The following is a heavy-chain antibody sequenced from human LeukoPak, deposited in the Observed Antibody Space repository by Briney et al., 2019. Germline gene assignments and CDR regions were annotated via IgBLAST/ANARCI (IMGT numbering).Heavy chain of an antibody. J-gene: IGHJ3*02. Sequence: SVKVSCKASGYTFTSYAISWVRQAPGQGLEWMGGIIPIFGTANYAQKFQGRVTITADESTSTAYMELSSLRSEDTAVYYCARDQGIVATITSDAFDIWGQGTMVTVSS. CDR1: GYTFTSYA. D-gene: IGHD5-12*01. V-gene: IGHV1-69*13. CDR3: ARDQGIVATITSDAFDI. CDR2: IIPIFGTA.